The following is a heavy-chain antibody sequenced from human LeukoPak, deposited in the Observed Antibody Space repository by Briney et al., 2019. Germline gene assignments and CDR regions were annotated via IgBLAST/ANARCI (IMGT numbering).Heavy chain of an antibody. CDR2: IWYDGSNK. Sequence: GGSLRLSCAASGFTFSSYGMHWVRQAPGKGLERVAVIWYDGSNKYYADSVKGRFTISRDNSKNTLYLQMNSLRAEDTAVYYCARGARVGATLDDAFDIWGQGTMVTVSS. CDR1: GFTFSSYG. CDR3: ARGARVGATLDDAFDI. D-gene: IGHD1-26*01. J-gene: IGHJ3*02. V-gene: IGHV3-33*01.